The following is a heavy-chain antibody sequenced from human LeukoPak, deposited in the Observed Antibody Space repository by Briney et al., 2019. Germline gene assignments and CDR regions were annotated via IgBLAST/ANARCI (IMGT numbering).Heavy chain of an antibody. CDR1: GGTLSSYA. Sequence: SVKVSCKASGGTLSSYAISWVRQAPGQGLEWMGGIIPIFGTANYAQKFQGRVTITADESTSTAYMELSSLRSEDTAVYYCARDLHYGGNSGFDYWGQGTLVTVSS. J-gene: IGHJ4*02. CDR3: ARDLHYGGNSGFDY. V-gene: IGHV1-69*13. D-gene: IGHD4-23*01. CDR2: IIPIFGTA.